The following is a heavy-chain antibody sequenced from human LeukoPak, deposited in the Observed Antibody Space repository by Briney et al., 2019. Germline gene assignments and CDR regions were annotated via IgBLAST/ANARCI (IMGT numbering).Heavy chain of an antibody. CDR1: GFTFSSYG. Sequence: PGGSLRLSCAASGFTFSSYGMHWVRQAPGKGLEWVAVISSDGVNKYSADSVKGRFTISRDNSKNTLYLQMNSLRAEDTAVYYCARDFRIVGATIAWGQGTLVTVSS. D-gene: IGHD1-26*01. J-gene: IGHJ5*02. V-gene: IGHV3-30*03. CDR2: ISSDGVNK. CDR3: ARDFRIVGATIA.